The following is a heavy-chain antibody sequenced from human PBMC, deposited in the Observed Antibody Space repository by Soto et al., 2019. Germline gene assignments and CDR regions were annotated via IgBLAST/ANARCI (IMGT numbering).Heavy chain of an antibody. V-gene: IGHV4-30-4*01. D-gene: IGHD6-25*01. CDR2: IYYSGST. CDR1: GGSISSGDYY. J-gene: IGHJ4*02. CDR3: AREVERRYFDY. Sequence: LSLTCTVSGGSISSGDYYWSWIRQPPGKGLEWIGYIYYSGSTYYNPSLKSRVTISVDTSKNQFSLKLSSVTAADTAVYYCAREVERRYFDYWGQGTLVTVSA.